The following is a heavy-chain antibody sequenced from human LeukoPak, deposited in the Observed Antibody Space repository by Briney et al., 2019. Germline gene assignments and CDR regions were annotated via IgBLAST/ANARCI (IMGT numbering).Heavy chain of an antibody. D-gene: IGHD1-26*01. J-gene: IGHJ4*02. Sequence: ASVKVSCKASGYTFTGYYVHWVRQAPGQGPEWMGWVHPNSGGTDYAQKFQGRVTMTRDTSISTAYMELSSLTSDDTAVYYCGREPSGGARYIEFWGQGTLVAVSS. CDR3: GREPSGGARYIEF. V-gene: IGHV1-2*02. CDR1: GYTFTGYY. CDR2: VHPNSGGT.